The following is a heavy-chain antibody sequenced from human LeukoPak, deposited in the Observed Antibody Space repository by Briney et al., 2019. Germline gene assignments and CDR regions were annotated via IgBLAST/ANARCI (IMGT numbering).Heavy chain of an antibody. D-gene: IGHD2-21*01. J-gene: IGHJ4*02. Sequence: GGSLRLSCAASGFRFNTFWMSWVRQAPGKGLEWVANIKQDGNEKYYVDSVKGRFTISRDNAKNSLYLQMNSLKAEDTAVYYCARALVIDYWGQGTLVTVSS. V-gene: IGHV3-7*01. CDR2: IKQDGNEK. CDR3: ARALVIDY. CDR1: GFRFNTFW.